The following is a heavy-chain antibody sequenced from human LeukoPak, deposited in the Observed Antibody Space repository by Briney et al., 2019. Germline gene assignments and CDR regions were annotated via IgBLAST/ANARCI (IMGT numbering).Heavy chain of an antibody. D-gene: IGHD3-9*01. CDR2: IYHSGGT. J-gene: IGHJ4*02. Sequence: SETLSLTCAVSGYSISSGYYWGWIRQPPGKGLEWIGSIYHSGGTYYNPSLKSRVTISVDTSKNQFSLKLSSVTAADTAVYYCARSATGFRQDYWGQGTLVTVSP. CDR1: GYSISSGYY. CDR3: ARSATGFRQDY. V-gene: IGHV4-38-2*01.